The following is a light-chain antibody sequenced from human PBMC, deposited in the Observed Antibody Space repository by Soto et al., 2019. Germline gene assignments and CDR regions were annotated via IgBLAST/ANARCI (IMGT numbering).Light chain of an antibody. CDR1: QYINTR. J-gene: IGKJ5*01. CDR3: QQYGSSPAIT. CDR2: GAS. V-gene: IGKV3-20*01. Sequence: EIVLTQSPATLSSFPVDRVTLPFRASQYINTRLAWYQHRPGQAPRLLIYGASSRATGIPDRFSGSGSGTDFTLTIRRLEPEDFAVYYCQQYGSSPAITFGKGKRREIK.